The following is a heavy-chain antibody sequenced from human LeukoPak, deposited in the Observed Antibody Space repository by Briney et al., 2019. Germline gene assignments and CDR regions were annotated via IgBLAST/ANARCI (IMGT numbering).Heavy chain of an antibody. Sequence: GASVKVSCKASGGTFSSYAISWVRQAPGQGLEWMGGIIPIFGTANYAQKFQGRVTITADESTSTAYMELSSLRSEGTAVYYCARTRYSYLYCNGGSCYFGGMDVWGKGTTVTVSS. CDR1: GGTFSSYA. J-gene: IGHJ6*04. D-gene: IGHD2-15*01. CDR2: IIPIFGTA. V-gene: IGHV1-69*13. CDR3: ARTRYSYLYCNGGSCYFGGMDV.